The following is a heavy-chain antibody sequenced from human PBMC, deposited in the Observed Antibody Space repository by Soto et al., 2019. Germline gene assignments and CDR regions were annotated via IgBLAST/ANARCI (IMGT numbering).Heavy chain of an antibody. CDR2: IYYSGST. Sequence: SETLSLTCTVSGVSISSYYWILIRQPPGKGLEWIGYIYYSGSTNYNPSLKSRVTISVDTSKNQFSLKLSSVTAADTAVYYCAREGVTRNYYYYGMDVWGQGTTVTVSS. V-gene: IGHV4-59*01. CDR3: AREGVTRNYYYYGMDV. CDR1: GVSISSYY. D-gene: IGHD2-21*02. J-gene: IGHJ6*02.